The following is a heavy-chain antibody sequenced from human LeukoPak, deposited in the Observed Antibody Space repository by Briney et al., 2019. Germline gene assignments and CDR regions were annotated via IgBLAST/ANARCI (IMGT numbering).Heavy chain of an antibody. D-gene: IGHD2-2*01. J-gene: IGHJ5*02. CDR1: GGSFSGYY. Sequence: PSETLPLTCAVYGGSFSGYYWSWIRQPPGKGLEWIGEINHSGSTNYNPSLKSRVTISVDTSKNQFSLKLSSVTAADTAVYYCARRYCSSTSCYRTYNWFDPWGQGTLATVSS. CDR3: ARRYCSSTSCYRTYNWFDP. CDR2: INHSGST. V-gene: IGHV4-34*01.